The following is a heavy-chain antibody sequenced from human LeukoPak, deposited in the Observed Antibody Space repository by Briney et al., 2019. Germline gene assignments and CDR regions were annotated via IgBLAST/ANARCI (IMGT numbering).Heavy chain of an antibody. D-gene: IGHD5-18*01. CDR2: ISGSGGST. V-gene: IGHV3-23*01. J-gene: IGHJ4*02. CDR1: GFTFSSYA. Sequence: GGSLRLSCAASGFTFSSYALSWVRPAPGKGLEWVSAISGSGGSTYYADSVKGRFTISRDNSKNTLYLQMNSLRAEDTAVYYCAKDGGXSYGSTFDYWGQGTLVTVS. CDR3: AKDGGXSYGSTFDY.